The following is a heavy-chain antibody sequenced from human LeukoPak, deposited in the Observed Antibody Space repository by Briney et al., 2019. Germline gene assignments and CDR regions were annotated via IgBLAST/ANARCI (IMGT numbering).Heavy chain of an antibody. D-gene: IGHD3-3*01. Sequence: GGSLRLSRAASGFTFSSYGMHWVRQAPGKGLEWVAVISYDGSNKYYADSVKGRFTISRDNSKNTLYLQMNSLRAEDTAVYYCAKDGPFGVVIGYWGQGTLVTVSS. V-gene: IGHV3-30*18. CDR2: ISYDGSNK. CDR3: AKDGPFGVVIGY. J-gene: IGHJ4*02. CDR1: GFTFSSYG.